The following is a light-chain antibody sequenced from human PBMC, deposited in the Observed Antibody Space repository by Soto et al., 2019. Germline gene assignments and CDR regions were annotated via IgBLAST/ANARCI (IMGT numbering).Light chain of an antibody. V-gene: IGKV3-15*01. CDR1: QSVRGD. CDR2: GTS. J-gene: IGKJ1*01. Sequence: TQFPGTLSASPGERVILSCRASQSVRGDLDWFQQKPGRSPRLLIYGTSTRGSGVPDRFSGSGSGTDFTLTISSLQSDYFAVYCFKHGNNWPWTCGPGTTVE. CDR3: KHGNNWPWT.